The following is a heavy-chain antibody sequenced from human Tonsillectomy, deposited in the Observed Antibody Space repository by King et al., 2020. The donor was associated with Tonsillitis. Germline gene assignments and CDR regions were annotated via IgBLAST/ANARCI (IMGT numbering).Heavy chain of an antibody. CDR3: AKSTPMDPFDY. CDR1: GVTFSNYW. V-gene: IGHV3-7*03. D-gene: IGHD5-18*01. Sequence: VQLVESGGGLVQPGGSLILSCTASGVTFSNYWMSWVRQSPGKGLEWVANIKQDGRAKYYVDSVKGRFTIFRDNAKDSVYLQMNSLRAEDTALYYCAKSTPMDPFDYWGQGTLVTVSS. J-gene: IGHJ4*02. CDR2: IKQDGRAK.